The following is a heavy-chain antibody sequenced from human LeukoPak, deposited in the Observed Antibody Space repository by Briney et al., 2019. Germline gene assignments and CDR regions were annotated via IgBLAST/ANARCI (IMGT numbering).Heavy chain of an antibody. CDR2: ISSSSSYI. Sequence: PGGSLRLSCAASGFTLSGYSMNWVRQAPGKGLEWVSSISSSSSYIYYADSVKGRFTISRDNSKNTLYLQMNSLRAEDTAVYYCARGPPVDYWGQGTLVTVSS. CDR3: ARGPPVDY. CDR1: GFTLSGYS. J-gene: IGHJ4*02. V-gene: IGHV3-21*01.